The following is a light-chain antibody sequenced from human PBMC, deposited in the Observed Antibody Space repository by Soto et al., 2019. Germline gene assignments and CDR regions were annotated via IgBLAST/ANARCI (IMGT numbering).Light chain of an antibody. CDR3: QQYGSSSYT. V-gene: IGKV3-20*01. CDR2: GAS. CDR1: QSVSSSY. J-gene: IGKJ2*01. Sequence: EIVLTQSPGTLSLFPGERATLSCRASQSVSSSYLAWYQQKPGQAPRLLIYGASSMATGIPDRLSGSGSGTDFTLTISRLEPEDFAVYYCQQYGSSSYTFGQGTKLEIK.